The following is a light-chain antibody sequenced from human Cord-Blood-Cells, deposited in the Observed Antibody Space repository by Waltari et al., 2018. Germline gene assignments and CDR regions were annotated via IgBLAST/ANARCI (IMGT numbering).Light chain of an antibody. CDR2: EGS. CDR3: CSYAGSSTYV. Sequence: QSALTQPASVSGSPGQSITISCTGTSSDVGSYKLVSWYQQHPGKAPKLMIYEGSKRRSGVSNRVSGSKSGNTASLTIPGLQAEDEADYYCCSYAGSSTYVFGTGTKVTVL. V-gene: IGLV2-23*01. CDR1: SSDVGSYKL. J-gene: IGLJ1*01.